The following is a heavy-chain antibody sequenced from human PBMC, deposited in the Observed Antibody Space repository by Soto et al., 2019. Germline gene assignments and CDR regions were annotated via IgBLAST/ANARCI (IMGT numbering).Heavy chain of an antibody. CDR3: AISGYSYGVDY. J-gene: IGHJ4*02. Sequence: QLQLPESGPGLVKPSETLSLTCIVSGGSISRSSYDWGWIRQPPGKGLEWIGSIYYSGTTYYNPSLKSRVTISVDASMHQFSLKLNSVTAADTAVYYCAISGYSYGVDYWGQGTLVTVSS. CDR1: GGSISRSSYD. CDR2: IYYSGTT. D-gene: IGHD5-18*01. V-gene: IGHV4-39*01.